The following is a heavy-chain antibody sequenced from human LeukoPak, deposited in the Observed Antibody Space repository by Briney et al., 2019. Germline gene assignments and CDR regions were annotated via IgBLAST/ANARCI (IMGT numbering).Heavy chain of an antibody. Sequence: SETLSLTCAVYGGSFSGYYWSWIRQPPGKGLEWIGEINHSGSTNYNPSLTSRVTISVDTSKNQFSLKLSSVTAADTAVYYCARDSYGDSYAIDYWGQGTLVTVSS. J-gene: IGHJ4*02. CDR1: GGSFSGYY. V-gene: IGHV4-34*01. CDR3: ARDSYGDSYAIDY. CDR2: INHSGST. D-gene: IGHD4-17*01.